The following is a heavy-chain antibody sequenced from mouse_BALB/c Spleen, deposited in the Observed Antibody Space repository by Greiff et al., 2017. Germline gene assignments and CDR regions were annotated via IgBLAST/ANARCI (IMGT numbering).Heavy chain of an antibody. V-gene: IGHV1S135*01. CDR3: AKDGYYTWFAY. D-gene: IGHD2-3*01. J-gene: IGHJ3*01. CDR1: GYSFTSYY. CDR2: IDPFNGGT. Sequence: EVQLQQSGPELMKPGASVKISCKASGYSFTSYYMHWVKQSHGKSLECIGYIDPFNGGTSYNQKFKGKATLTVDKSSSTAYMHLSSLTSEDSAVYYCAKDGYYTWFAYWGQGTLVTVSA.